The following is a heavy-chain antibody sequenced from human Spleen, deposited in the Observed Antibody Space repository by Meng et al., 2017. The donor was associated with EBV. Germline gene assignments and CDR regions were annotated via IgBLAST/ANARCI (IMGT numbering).Heavy chain of an antibody. Sequence: QVQLQQWGAGPVRPSETLSLTCAVYGESFSDNYWSWIRQSPGKGLEWIGESDHTGGTNYNPSLMSRVTISVDTSKNQFSLNLNSVTAADTAVYYCARGCSSTNCNSDFDYWGQGTLVTVSS. CDR3: ARGCSSTNCNSDFDY. CDR2: SDHTGGT. D-gene: IGHD2-2*01. J-gene: IGHJ4*02. V-gene: IGHV4-34*01. CDR1: GESFSDNY.